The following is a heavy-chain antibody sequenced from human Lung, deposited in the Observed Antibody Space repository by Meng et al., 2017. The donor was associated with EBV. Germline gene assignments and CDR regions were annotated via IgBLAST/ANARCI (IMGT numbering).Heavy chain of an antibody. V-gene: IGHV4-4*03. CDR2: INYSGIT. CDR3: ARGGTSSAPFDY. J-gene: IGHJ4*02. CDR1: GDSIPNHNW. D-gene: IGHD2-2*01. Sequence: RESAPALVKPPETPPLTCAVSGDSIPNHNWWAWVRQPPGKGLEWIGQINYSGITNYNPSLTSRVTISVDTSKNQFSLSLNSVTAADTAVYYCARGGTSSAPFDYWGQGTLVTVSS.